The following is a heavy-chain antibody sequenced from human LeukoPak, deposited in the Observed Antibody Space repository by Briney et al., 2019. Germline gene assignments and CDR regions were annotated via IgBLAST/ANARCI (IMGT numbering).Heavy chain of an antibody. J-gene: IGHJ5*02. CDR3: ARDRAATNWFDH. CDR1: GGSISSYY. D-gene: IGHD2-15*01. V-gene: IGHV4-59*01. CDR2: IYYSGST. Sequence: PSETLSLTCTVSGGSISSYYWSWIRQPPGKGLEWIGYIYYSGSTNYNPSLKSRVTISVDTSKNQFSLKLSSVTAADTAVYYCARDRAATNWFDHWGQGTLVTVSS.